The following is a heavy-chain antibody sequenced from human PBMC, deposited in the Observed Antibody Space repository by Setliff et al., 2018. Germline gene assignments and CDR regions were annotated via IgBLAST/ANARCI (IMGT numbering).Heavy chain of an antibody. V-gene: IGHV1-69*13. CDR1: GGTFSSKA. CDR3: AREGVDTRSSTDYRYYMDV. D-gene: IGHD5-18*01. CDR2: FIPSFGTA. Sequence: SVKVSCKAPGGTFSSKAISWVRQAPGQGLEWMGGFIPSFGTANYAQKFQGRLTITADESTSTAYMELSSLRTEDTAVYYCAREGVDTRSSTDYRYYMDVWGKGTTVTVSS. J-gene: IGHJ6*03.